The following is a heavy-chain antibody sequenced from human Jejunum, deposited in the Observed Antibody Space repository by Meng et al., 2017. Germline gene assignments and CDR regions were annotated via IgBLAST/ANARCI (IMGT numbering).Heavy chain of an antibody. V-gene: IGHV6-1*01. CDR1: GDSVSSNSAA. D-gene: IGHD3-10*02. CDR3: ARDWGDVRGGFDF. J-gene: IGHJ4*02. CDR2: TYYRSKYYN. Sequence: QVQLQQSGPGLVTPPQTLSRTCAISGDSVSSNSAAWNWIRQSPSRGLEWLGRTYYRSKYYNDYALSVKSRITINPDTSKNQFSLQLNSVTPEDTAIYYCARDWGDVRGGFDFWGQGTLVTVAS.